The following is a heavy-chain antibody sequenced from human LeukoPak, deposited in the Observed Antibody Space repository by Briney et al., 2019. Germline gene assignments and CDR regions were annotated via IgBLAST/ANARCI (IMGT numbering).Heavy chain of an antibody. CDR2: IKKDGSEK. V-gene: IGHV3-7*03. Sequence: GGSLRLSCAAAGFTSSSYWISWVRQAPGKGLEWVANIKKDGSEKYYVDSVKGRFTISRDNAKNSLYLQMNSLRAEDTAVYYCARGLYSSTTYYFDYWGQGTLVTVSS. CDR3: ARGLYSSTTYYFDY. CDR1: GFTSSSYW. D-gene: IGHD6-13*01. J-gene: IGHJ4*02.